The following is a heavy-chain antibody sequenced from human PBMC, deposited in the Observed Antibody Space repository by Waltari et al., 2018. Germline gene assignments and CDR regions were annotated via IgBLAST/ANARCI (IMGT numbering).Heavy chain of an antibody. D-gene: IGHD2-15*01. J-gene: IGHJ6*03. Sequence: QVQLQESGPGLVKPSETLSLTCTVSGGSISSYYWSWIRQPPGKGLEWIGYIYYSGSTNYNPSLKSRVTISVDTSKNQFSLKLSSVTAADTAVYYCARVVAEGTVHYYYMDVWGKGTTVTVSS. V-gene: IGHV4-59*01. CDR2: IYYSGST. CDR3: ARVVAEGTVHYYYMDV. CDR1: GGSISSYY.